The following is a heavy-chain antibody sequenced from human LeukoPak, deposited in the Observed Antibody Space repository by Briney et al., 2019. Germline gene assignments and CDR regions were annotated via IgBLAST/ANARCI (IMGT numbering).Heavy chain of an antibody. CDR3: ARDLGDYGDYPPSFDY. CDR2: IIPILGIA. V-gene: IGHV1-69*04. D-gene: IGHD4-17*01. CDR1: GYTFTSYG. Sequence: SVKVSCKASGYTFTSYGISWVRQAPGQGLERMGRIIPILGIANYAQKFQGRVTITADKSTSTAYMELSSLRSEDTAVYYCARDLGDYGDYPPSFDYWGQGTLVTVSS. J-gene: IGHJ4*02.